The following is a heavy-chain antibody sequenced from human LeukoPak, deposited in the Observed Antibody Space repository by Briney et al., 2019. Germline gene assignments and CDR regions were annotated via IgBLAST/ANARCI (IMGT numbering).Heavy chain of an antibody. CDR3: AKGTITYSYYYMDV. D-gene: IGHD2-8*01. Sequence: GASVKVSCKASGYTFTGYYIHWVRQAPGQGLEWMGWISAYNGNTNYAQKLQGRVTMTTDTSTSTAYMELRSLRSDDTAVYYCAKGTITYSYYYMDVWGKGTTVTVSS. CDR2: ISAYNGNT. J-gene: IGHJ6*03. CDR1: GYTFTGYY. V-gene: IGHV1-18*04.